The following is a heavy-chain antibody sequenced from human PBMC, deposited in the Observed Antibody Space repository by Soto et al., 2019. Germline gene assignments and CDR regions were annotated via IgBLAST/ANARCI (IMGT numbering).Heavy chain of an antibody. V-gene: IGHV4-34*01. J-gene: IGHJ3*02. CDR3: ARECSGGSCFDAFDI. CDR1: GGSFSGYY. Sequence: SETLSLTCAVYGGSFSGYYWSWIRQPPGKGLEWIGEINHSGSTNYNPSLKSRVTISVDTSKNQFSLKLSSVTAADTAVHYCARECSGGSCFDAFDIWGQGTMVTVSS. CDR2: INHSGST. D-gene: IGHD2-15*01.